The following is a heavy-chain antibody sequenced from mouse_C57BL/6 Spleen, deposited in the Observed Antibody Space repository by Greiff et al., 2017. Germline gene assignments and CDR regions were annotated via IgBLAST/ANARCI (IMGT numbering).Heavy chain of an antibody. CDR1: GYTFTDYY. CDR2: IYPGSGNT. J-gene: IGHJ1*03. CDR3: ARGVVAHWYFDV. Sequence: VQLQQSGAELVRPGASVKLSCKASGYTFTDYYINWVKQRPGQGLEWIARIYPGSGNTYYNEKFKGKATLTAEQSSSTAYMQLSSLTSEDSAVYFCARGVVAHWYFDVWGTGTTVTVSS. V-gene: IGHV1-76*01. D-gene: IGHD1-1*01.